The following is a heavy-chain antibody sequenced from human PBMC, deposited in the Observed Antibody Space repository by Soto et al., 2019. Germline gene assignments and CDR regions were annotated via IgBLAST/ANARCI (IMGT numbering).Heavy chain of an antibody. CDR1: GGSISSYY. J-gene: IGHJ4*02. Sequence: LSLTCTVSGGSISSYYWSWIRQPPGKGLEWIGYTYYSGSTNYNPSLKSRVTISVDTSKNQFSLKLSSVTAADTAVYYCARHVGPVAVFDYWGQGTLVTVSS. CDR2: TYYSGST. D-gene: IGHD3-22*01. CDR3: ARHVGPVAVFDY. V-gene: IGHV4-59*08.